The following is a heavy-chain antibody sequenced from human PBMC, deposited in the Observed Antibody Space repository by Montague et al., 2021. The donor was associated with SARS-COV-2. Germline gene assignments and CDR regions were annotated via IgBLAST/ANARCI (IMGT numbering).Heavy chain of an antibody. CDR2: INHSGRT. CDR3: AGTRSYDPLFDF. D-gene: IGHD1-26*01. V-gene: IGHV4-34*01. Sequence: SETLSLTCAVSSGSFRGYYWSWIRQPQGKGLEWIGEINHSGRTNNNPSLKSRVTISVATSKKQFPLQLSSVTATDTAVYYCAGTRSYDPLFDFWGQGTLVTVSS. J-gene: IGHJ4*02. CDR1: SGSFRGYY.